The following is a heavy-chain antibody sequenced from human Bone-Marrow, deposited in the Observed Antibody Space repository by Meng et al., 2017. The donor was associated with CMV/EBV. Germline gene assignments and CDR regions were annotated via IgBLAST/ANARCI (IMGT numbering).Heavy chain of an antibody. J-gene: IGHJ6*02. Sequence: GESLKISCAAPGFTFSSYGMHWVRQAPGKGLEWVAFIRYDGSNKYYADSVKGRFTISRDNSKNTLYLQMNSLRAEDTAVYYCAKDRRPGRIVVVVAATRYYYYGMDVWGQGTTVPSP. D-gene: IGHD2-15*01. V-gene: IGHV3-30*02. CDR3: AKDRRPGRIVVVVAATRYYYYGMDV. CDR1: GFTFSSYG. CDR2: IRYDGSNK.